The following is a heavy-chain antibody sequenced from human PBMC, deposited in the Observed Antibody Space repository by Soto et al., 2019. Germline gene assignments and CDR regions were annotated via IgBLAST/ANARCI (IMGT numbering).Heavy chain of an antibody. Sequence: QVQLVQSGAEVKKPGSSVKVSCKASGGTFSSDAISWVRQAPGQGLEWMGGIIPICGTANYAQKFQGRVTISADKSTSTAYMELSSLRAEDTAVYYGARVIGSYGMDVWGQGTTVTVSS. V-gene: IGHV1-69*06. CDR1: GGTFSSDA. J-gene: IGHJ6*02. CDR3: ARVIGSYGMDV. CDR2: IIPICGTA.